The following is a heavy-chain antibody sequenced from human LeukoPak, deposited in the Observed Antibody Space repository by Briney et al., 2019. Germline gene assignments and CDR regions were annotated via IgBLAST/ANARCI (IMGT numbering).Heavy chain of an antibody. Sequence: VASVKVSCKASGYTFTGYYMHWVRQAPGQGLEWMGWINPNSGGTNYAQKFQGRVTMTRDTSISTAYMELSRLRSDDTAGYYCAKDIHPGLDSGASCCFDYWGQGTPVTVSS. CDR1: GYTFTGYY. D-gene: IGHD3-22*01. V-gene: IGHV1-2*02. CDR3: AKDIHPGLDSGASCCFDY. J-gene: IGHJ4*02. CDR2: INPNSGGT.